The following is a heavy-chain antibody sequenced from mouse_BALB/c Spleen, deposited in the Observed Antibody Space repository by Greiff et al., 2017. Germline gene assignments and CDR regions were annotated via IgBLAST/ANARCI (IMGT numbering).Heavy chain of an antibody. D-gene: IGHD2-1*01. CDR1: GFTFSSYA. CDR2: ISSGGST. CDR3: YGNYVGY. V-gene: IGHV5-6-5*01. Sequence: EVQGVESGGGLVKPGGSLKLSCAASGFTFSSYAMSWVRQTPEKRLEWVASISSGGSTYYPDSVKGRFTISRDNARNILYLQMSSLRSEDTAMYYCYGNYVGYWGQGTSVTVSS. J-gene: IGHJ4*01.